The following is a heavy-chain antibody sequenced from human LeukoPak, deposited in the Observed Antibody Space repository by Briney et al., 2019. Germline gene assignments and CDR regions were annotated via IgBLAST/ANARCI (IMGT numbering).Heavy chain of an antibody. Sequence: PSETLSLTCTVSGGSISSYYWSWVRQPAGKGLEWIGRIYTSGSTNYNPSLKSRATMSVDTSKNQFSLKLSSVTAADTAVYYCAREGTLSNPLDYWGQGTLVTVSS. D-gene: IGHD3-10*01. J-gene: IGHJ4*02. CDR1: GGSISSYY. V-gene: IGHV4-4*07. CDR3: AREGTLSNPLDY. CDR2: IYTSGST.